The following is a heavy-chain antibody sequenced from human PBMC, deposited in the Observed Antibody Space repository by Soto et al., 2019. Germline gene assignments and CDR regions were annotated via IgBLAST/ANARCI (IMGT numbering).Heavy chain of an antibody. CDR2: IYYSGST. Sequence: SETLSLTCTVSGGSISSYYWSWIRQPPGKGLEWIGYIYYSGSTNYNPSLKSRVTISVDTSKNQFSLKLSSVTAADTAVYYCARHRRDGYNYGYYYYGMDVWGQGTTVTVSS. CDR1: GGSISSYY. V-gene: IGHV4-59*08. CDR3: ARHRRDGYNYGYYYYGMDV. D-gene: IGHD5-12*01. J-gene: IGHJ6*02.